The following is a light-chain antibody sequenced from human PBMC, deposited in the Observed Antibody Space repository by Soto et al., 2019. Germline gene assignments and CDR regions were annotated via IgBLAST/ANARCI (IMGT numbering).Light chain of an antibody. CDR3: QQYNNWPIT. CDR2: GAS. J-gene: IGKJ5*01. V-gene: IGKV3-15*01. Sequence: EIVVTHSPATLSVSPGERATLSSRASQSVTNKLAWYQQKPGQAPRLLIQGASSRATGTPARFSGSGSGTDFTLTISRLEPEDFAVYYCQQYNNWPITFGQGTRLENK. CDR1: QSVTNK.